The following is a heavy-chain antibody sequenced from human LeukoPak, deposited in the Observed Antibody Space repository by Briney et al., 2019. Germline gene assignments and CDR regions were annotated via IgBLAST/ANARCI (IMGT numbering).Heavy chain of an antibody. CDR1: GYTFTDYY. CDR2: INPNSGGT. D-gene: IGHD5-24*01. Sequence: ASVKVSCKASGYTFTDYYMHWVRQAPGQGLEWMGWINPNSGGTNYAQKFQGRVTISADKSISTAYLQWSSLKASDTAMYYCARQDGREMATISSAFDIWGQGTMVTVSS. CDR3: ARQDGREMATISSAFDI. J-gene: IGHJ3*02. V-gene: IGHV1-2*02.